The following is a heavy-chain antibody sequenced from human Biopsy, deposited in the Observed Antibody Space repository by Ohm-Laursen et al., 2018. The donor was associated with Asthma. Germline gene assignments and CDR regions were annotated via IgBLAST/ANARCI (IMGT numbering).Heavy chain of an antibody. CDR1: GYTFTSAD. D-gene: IGHD3-10*01. Sequence: ASVKVSCKTSGYTFTSADITWVRQAPGQGLEWMGRINVYNGNTKFAQKLQDRVTMITDTSTGTAYMELRSLRSDDTAVYFCARAVDYSHYYGIDVWGQGTTVTVS. V-gene: IGHV1-18*01. J-gene: IGHJ6*02. CDR3: ARAVDYSHYYGIDV. CDR2: INVYNGNT.